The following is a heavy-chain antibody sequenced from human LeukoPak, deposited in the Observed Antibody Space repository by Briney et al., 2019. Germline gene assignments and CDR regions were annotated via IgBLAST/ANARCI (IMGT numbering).Heavy chain of an antibody. V-gene: IGHV3-49*03. Sequence: PGRSLRLSCTASGFTIGDYAMSWFRQAPGKGLEWVGFIRSKAYGGTTEYAASVKGRFTISRDDSKSIPYLQMNSLKTEDTAVYYCTSAKYGYDSSGYPPAFDIWGQGTMVTVSS. CDR2: IRSKAYGGTT. CDR1: GFTIGDYA. CDR3: TSAKYGYDSSGYPPAFDI. D-gene: IGHD3-22*01. J-gene: IGHJ3*02.